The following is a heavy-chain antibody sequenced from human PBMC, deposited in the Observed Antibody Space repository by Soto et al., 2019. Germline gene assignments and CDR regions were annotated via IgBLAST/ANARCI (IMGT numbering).Heavy chain of an antibody. CDR3: AKDSADMADAQGYNWFDP. CDR1: GFTFDDYA. Sequence: EVQLVESGGGLVQPGRSLRLSCAASGFTFDDYAMHWVRQAPGKGLEWVSGISWAGGSIGYADSVKGRFTISRDNAKNSLYLHMNSLRAEDTALYDWAKDSADMADAQGYNWFDPWGQGTLVTVSS. CDR2: ISWAGGSI. J-gene: IGHJ5*02. V-gene: IGHV3-9*01.